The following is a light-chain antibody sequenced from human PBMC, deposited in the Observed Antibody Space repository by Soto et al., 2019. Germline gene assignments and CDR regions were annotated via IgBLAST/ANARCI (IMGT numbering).Light chain of an antibody. CDR2: AAS. Sequence: VMTQSPATLSVSPGERATLSCRASQSVSSSFLAWYQQTPGQAPRLLIYAASSRATGIPDRFSGSGSGTDFTLTISRLEPEDFAVYYCQQYGNSPQTFGQGTKVDI. J-gene: IGKJ1*01. V-gene: IGKV3-20*01. CDR3: QQYGNSPQT. CDR1: QSVSSSF.